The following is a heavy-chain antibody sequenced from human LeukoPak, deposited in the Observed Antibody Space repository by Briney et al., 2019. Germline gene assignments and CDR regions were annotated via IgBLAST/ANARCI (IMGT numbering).Heavy chain of an antibody. CDR1: GYTFTNYG. CDR3: ARTPHRSLEWLYWGFFDY. V-gene: IGHV1-18*01. CDR2: ISAYNGNT. J-gene: IGHJ4*02. Sequence: GASVKVSFKATGYTFTNYGINWVRQAPGQGLEWMGWISAYNGNTNSAQKVQGRVTMTTDTSTSTAYMELRSLRSDDTAVYYCARTPHRSLEWLYWGFFDYWGQGTLVTVSS. D-gene: IGHD3-3*01.